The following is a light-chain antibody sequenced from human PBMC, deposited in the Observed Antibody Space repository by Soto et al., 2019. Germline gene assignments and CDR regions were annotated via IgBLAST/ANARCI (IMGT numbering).Light chain of an antibody. CDR3: QKYSSVPV. V-gene: IGKV1-27*01. CDR1: QDIRNF. Sequence: DIQMTQSPTSLSASVGDRVTITCRASQDIRNFVAWYQQKPGKAPKLLIYAASTLQSGVPSRFSASGSGTDFTLTINSLPPEDVATYSCQKYSSVPVFGPGTKVEIK. CDR2: AAS. J-gene: IGKJ3*01.